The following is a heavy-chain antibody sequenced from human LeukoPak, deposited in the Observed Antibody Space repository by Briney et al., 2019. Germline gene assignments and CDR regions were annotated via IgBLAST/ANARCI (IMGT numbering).Heavy chain of an antibody. J-gene: IGHJ3*02. CDR3: TTDLAHRGDAFDI. CDR1: GFTFSNAW. V-gene: IGHV3-15*01. D-gene: IGHD1-14*01. CDR2: IKSKTNGGTK. Sequence: GGSLRLSCAASGFTFSNAWMSSVRQAPGKGLGWDCRIKSKTNGGTKDTAAPEKGRFTISEDDSKNTLYLQMTSLKTEDTAVYYCTTDLAHRGDAFDIWGQGTMVTVSS.